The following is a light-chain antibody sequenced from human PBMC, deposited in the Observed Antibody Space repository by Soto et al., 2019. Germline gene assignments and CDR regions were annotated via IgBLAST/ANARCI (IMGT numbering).Light chain of an antibody. CDR3: QQSSSIT. V-gene: IGKV1-39*01. CDR1: QHIGTY. CDR2: GAS. J-gene: IGKJ4*01. Sequence: DIQMTQSPSSLSASVGDRVTITCRASQHIGTYLNWYRQKPGEAPEVLIYGASNLEDGVSSRFSGSGSGTEFTLTIDSLQSEDFVTYFCQQSSSITFGAGTRVEI.